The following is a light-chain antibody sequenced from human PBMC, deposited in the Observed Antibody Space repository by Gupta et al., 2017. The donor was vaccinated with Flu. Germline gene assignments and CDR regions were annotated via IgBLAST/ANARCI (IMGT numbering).Light chain of an antibody. J-gene: IGKJ2*01. CDR1: QSINKNY. CDR3: QQDQSSVMYT. CDR2: GAS. Sequence: EVVLTQSPGTLPLSPGESAYLSCRASQSINKNYLAWYQQKPGQAPRLLIYGASTRATGIPDRFSGGGYGTDLTLTISGREPEDFAVYYCQQDQSSVMYTFGQGTKLEIK. V-gene: IGKV3-20*01.